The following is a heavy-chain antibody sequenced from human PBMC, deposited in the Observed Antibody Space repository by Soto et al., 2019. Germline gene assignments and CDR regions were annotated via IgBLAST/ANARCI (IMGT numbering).Heavy chain of an antibody. CDR3: ATMGSWYQNPYWFDP. CDR1: GFTFSDYY. Sequence: PGGSLRLSCAASGFTFSDYYMSWIRQAPGKGLEWVSYISSSGNTIYYADSVKGRFTISRDNAKNSLYLQMNSLRAEDTAVYYCATMGSWYQNPYWFDPWGQGTLVTVSS. D-gene: IGHD2-15*01. J-gene: IGHJ5*02. V-gene: IGHV3-11*01. CDR2: ISSSGNTI.